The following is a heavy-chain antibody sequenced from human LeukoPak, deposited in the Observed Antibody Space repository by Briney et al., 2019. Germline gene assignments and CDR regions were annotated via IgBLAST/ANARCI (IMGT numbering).Heavy chain of an antibody. CDR2: MNPNSGNT. Sequence: ASVKVSCKASGYTFTSYDSNWVRQATGQGREWMRWMNPNSGNTGYAQKFQVRVTMTRNTSISTAYMELSSLRSEDTAVYYCARVWSYDILTGYYYYYMDVWGKGTTVTISS. D-gene: IGHD3-9*01. J-gene: IGHJ6*03. V-gene: IGHV1-8*01. CDR3: ARVWSYDILTGYYYYYMDV. CDR1: GYTFTSYD.